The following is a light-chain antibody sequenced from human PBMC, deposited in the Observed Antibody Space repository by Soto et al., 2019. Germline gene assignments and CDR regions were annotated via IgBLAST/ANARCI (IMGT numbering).Light chain of an antibody. CDR1: QCVSSSY. CDR3: QQYGSSRFT. Sequence: EIVLTQSPGTLSLSPGERATLSCRARQCVSSSYLAWYKQKPGQAPRLLIYGASSRATGIPDRFSGSGSGTDFTLTISRLEPEDFAVYYCQQYGSSRFTFGPGTKVDIK. CDR2: GAS. J-gene: IGKJ3*01. V-gene: IGKV3-20*01.